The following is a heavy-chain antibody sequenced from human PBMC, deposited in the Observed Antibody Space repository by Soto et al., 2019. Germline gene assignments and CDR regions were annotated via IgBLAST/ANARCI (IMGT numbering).Heavy chain of an antibody. CDR2: INPNSGGT. Sequence: ASVKVFCKASGYTFTGYYMHWVRQAPGQGLEWMGWINPNSGGTNYAQKFQGWVTMTRDTSISTAYMELSRLRSDDTAVYYCARDQSAYYDFWSSFHYYYGMDVWGQGTTVTVSS. D-gene: IGHD3-3*01. CDR1: GYTFTGYY. CDR3: ARDQSAYYDFWSSFHYYYGMDV. J-gene: IGHJ6*02. V-gene: IGHV1-2*04.